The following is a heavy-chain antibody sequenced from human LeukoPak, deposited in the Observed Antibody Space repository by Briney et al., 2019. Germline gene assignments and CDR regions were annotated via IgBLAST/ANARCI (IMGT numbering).Heavy chain of an antibody. Sequence: GRSLRLSCAASGFTFSNYAMHWVRQAPGKGLEWVAVISYDGSNKYYADSVKGRFTISRDNSKNTLYLQMNSLRAEDTAVYYCAREGRSYYYGSGSYSCWFDPWGQGTLVTVSS. V-gene: IGHV3-30-3*01. CDR2: ISYDGSNK. J-gene: IGHJ5*02. CDR1: GFTFSNYA. D-gene: IGHD3-10*01. CDR3: AREGRSYYYGSGSYSCWFDP.